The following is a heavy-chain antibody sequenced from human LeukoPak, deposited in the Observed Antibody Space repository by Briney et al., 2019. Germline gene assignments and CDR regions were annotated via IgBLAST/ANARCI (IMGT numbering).Heavy chain of an antibody. V-gene: IGHV3-30*04. Sequence: GGSLRLSCAASGFTFSSYAMHWVRQAPGKGLEWVAVISYDGSNKYYADSVKGRFTISRDNSKNTLYLQMNSPRAEDTAVYYCARGGGALWGQGTLVTVSS. J-gene: IGHJ4*02. CDR1: GFTFSSYA. D-gene: IGHD3-16*01. CDR3: ARGGGAL. CDR2: ISYDGSNK.